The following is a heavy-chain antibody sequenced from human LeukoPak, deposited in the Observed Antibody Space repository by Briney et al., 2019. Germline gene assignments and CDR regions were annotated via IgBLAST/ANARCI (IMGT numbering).Heavy chain of an antibody. CDR3: ARTKWGSVQYFDY. J-gene: IGHJ4*02. V-gene: IGHV1/OR15-1*01. CDR2: INPKSGVT. CDR1: GYIFIDYS. Sequence: SVKVSCKASGYIFIDYSMDWVLQAPGQGLEWMGRINPKSGVTNYAQKFQGSFTMTTDTSTSTAYADLSSLRFDDTAMYYCARTKWGSVQYFDYWGQGTLVTVSS. D-gene: IGHD7-27*01.